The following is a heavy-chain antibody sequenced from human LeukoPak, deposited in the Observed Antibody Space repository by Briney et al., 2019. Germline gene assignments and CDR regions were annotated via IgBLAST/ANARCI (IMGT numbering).Heavy chain of an antibody. CDR2: IIPIFGTA. Sequence: ASVKVSCKASGGTFSSYAISWVRQAPGQGLEWMEGIIPIFGTANYAQKFQGRVTITTDESTSTAYMELSSLRSEDTAVYYCARGMRVQDIVATESYYYYMDVWGKGTTVTVSS. V-gene: IGHV1-69*05. D-gene: IGHD5-12*01. CDR3: ARGMRVQDIVATESYYYYMDV. CDR1: GGTFSSYA. J-gene: IGHJ6*03.